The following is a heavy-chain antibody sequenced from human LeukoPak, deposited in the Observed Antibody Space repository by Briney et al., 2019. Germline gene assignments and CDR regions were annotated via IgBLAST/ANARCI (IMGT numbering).Heavy chain of an antibody. CDR1: GFTFSSYW. V-gene: IGHV3-74*01. J-gene: IGHJ4*02. CDR3: ARRVVVAAAPYYFDY. CDR2: INSDGSST. Sequence: GGSLRLSCAASGFTFSSYWMHWVRQGPGKGLVWVSRINSDGSSTNYADSVRGRFTISRDNAENTLYLQMNSLRVEDTAVYYCARRVVVAAAPYYFDYWAQGTRVTVSS. D-gene: IGHD2-2*01.